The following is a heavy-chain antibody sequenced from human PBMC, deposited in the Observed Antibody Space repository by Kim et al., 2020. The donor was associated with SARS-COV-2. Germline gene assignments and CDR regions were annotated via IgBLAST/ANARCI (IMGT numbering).Heavy chain of an antibody. CDR2: IDPSDSYT. Sequence: GESLKISCKGSGYSFTSYWISWVRQMPGKGLEWMGRIDPSDSYTNYSPSFQGHVTISADKSISTAYLQWSSLKASDTAMYYCARPLSSGWYGLYFDYWGQGTLVTVSS. D-gene: IGHD6-19*01. CDR1: GYSFTSYW. CDR3: ARPLSSGWYGLYFDY. V-gene: IGHV5-10-1*01. J-gene: IGHJ4*02.